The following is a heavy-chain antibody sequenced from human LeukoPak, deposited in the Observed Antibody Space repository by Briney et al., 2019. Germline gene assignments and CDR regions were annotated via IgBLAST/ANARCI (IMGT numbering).Heavy chain of an antibody. D-gene: IGHD1-26*01. CDR3: AKEMGAAWVDAFDI. CDR1: GFTFSRHW. J-gene: IGHJ3*02. Sequence: GGSLRLSCAASGFTFSRHWMTWVRQAPGKGLEWVSAISGSGGNTFYADSVKGRFTISRDNSKNTLYLQMNSLRAEDTAVYYCAKEMGAAWVDAFDIWGQGTMVTVSS. V-gene: IGHV3-23*01. CDR2: ISGSGGNT.